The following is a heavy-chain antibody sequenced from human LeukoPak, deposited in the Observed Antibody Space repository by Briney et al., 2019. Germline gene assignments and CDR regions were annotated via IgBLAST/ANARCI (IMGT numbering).Heavy chain of an antibody. D-gene: IGHD3-10*01. V-gene: IGHV1-18*01. J-gene: IGHJ6*02. CDR1: GYTFTSYG. Sequence: GASVKVSCKASGYTFTSYGISWLRQAPGQGLEWMGWISAYNGNTNYAQKLQGRVTMTTDTSTSTAYMELRSLRSDDTAVYYCARDQGPPLLWFGELLYGPHYYYGMDVWGQGTTVTVSS. CDR2: ISAYNGNT. CDR3: ARDQGPPLLWFGELLYGPHYYYGMDV.